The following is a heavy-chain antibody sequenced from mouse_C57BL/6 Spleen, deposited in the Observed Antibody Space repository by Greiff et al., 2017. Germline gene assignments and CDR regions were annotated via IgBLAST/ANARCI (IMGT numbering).Heavy chain of an antibody. Sequence: QVQLQQSGAELMKPGASVKLSCKATGYTFTGYWIEWVKQRPGHGLEWIEEILPGSGSTNYNEKFKGKATFTADTSSNTAYMQHSSLTTEDSATDYCAREGGDQATTWGQGTTLTVSS. CDR3: AREGGDQATT. D-gene: IGHD3-2*02. J-gene: IGHJ2*01. V-gene: IGHV1-9*01. CDR1: GYTFTGYW. CDR2: ILPGSGST.